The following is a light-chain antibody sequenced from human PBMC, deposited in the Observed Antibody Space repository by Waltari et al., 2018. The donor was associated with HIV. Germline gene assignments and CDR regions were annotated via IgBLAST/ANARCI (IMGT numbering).Light chain of an antibody. J-gene: IGKJ1*01. V-gene: IGKV3-20*01. CDR1: QSVGSSF. CDR2: GAS. Sequence: EIVLTQSPGTLSLSPGERATLSCRASQSVGSSFLAWYQQKPGQAPRLLIDGASTRATGIPDRFTGSGSGTDFALTISRLEPEDVAVYFCQQSGNSPSPTWTFGQGTKVEIK. CDR3: QQSGNSPSPTWT.